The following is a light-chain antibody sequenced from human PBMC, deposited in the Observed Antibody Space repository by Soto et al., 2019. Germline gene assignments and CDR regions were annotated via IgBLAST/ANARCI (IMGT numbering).Light chain of an antibody. CDR2: AAS. J-gene: IGKJ4*01. CDR3: LQDYNYPLT. V-gene: IGKV1-6*01. CDR1: QGIRND. Sequence: AIQMTQSPSSLSASVGDRVTITCRARQGIRNDLGWYQQKPGKAPKLLIYAASSLQSGVPSRFSGSGSGTDITLTISSLQPEDFATYYCLQDYNYPLTFGGGTKVEIK.